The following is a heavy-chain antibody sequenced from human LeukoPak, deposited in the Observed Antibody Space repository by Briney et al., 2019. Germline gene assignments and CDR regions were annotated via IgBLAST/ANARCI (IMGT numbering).Heavy chain of an antibody. J-gene: IGHJ5*02. CDR3: ATNLPGYSYGYWVA. CDR2: IYYSGST. V-gene: IGHV4-31*03. CDR1: GGSISSGGYY. Sequence: SQTLSLTCTVSGGSISSGGYYWSWIRQHPGKGLEWIGYIYYSGSTYYNPSLKSRLTISVDTSKNQFSLKLSSVTAADTAVYYCATNLPGYSYGYWVAWGQGTLVTVSS. D-gene: IGHD5-18*01.